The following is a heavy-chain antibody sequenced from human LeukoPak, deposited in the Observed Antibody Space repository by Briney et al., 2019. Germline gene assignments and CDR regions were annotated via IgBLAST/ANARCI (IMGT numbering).Heavy chain of an antibody. J-gene: IGHJ6*02. CDR2: TIPILGIA. CDR1: GGTFSSYA. V-gene: IGHV1-69*04. D-gene: IGHD3-9*01. CDR3: ARDMDILTGYQQYYYYYGMDV. Sequence: ASVKVSCKASGGTFSSYAISWVRQAPGQGLEWMGRTIPILGIANYAQKFQGRVTITADKSTGTAYMELSSLRSEDTAVYYCARDMDILTGYQQYYYYYGMDVWGQGTTVTVSS.